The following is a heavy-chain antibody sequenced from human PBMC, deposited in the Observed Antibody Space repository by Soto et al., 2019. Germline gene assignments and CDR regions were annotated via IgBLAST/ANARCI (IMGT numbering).Heavy chain of an antibody. CDR3: ARRGCSGGSCKHFYYYYGIDV. J-gene: IGHJ6*02. Sequence: QVQLVQSGAEVKKPGSSVKVSCKASGGTFSSYAISWVRQAPGQGLEWMGGIIPIFGTANYAQKFQGRVTITADKTTGTAYMQLSGLRPEDTAVYYCARRGCSGGSCKHFYYYYGIDVWGQGTTVTVSS. CDR1: GGTFSSYA. D-gene: IGHD2-15*01. V-gene: IGHV1-69*06. CDR2: IIPIFGTA.